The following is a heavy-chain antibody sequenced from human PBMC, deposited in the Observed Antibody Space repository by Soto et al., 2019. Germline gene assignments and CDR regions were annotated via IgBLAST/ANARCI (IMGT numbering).Heavy chain of an antibody. CDR2: IVPIFGA. CDR3: ARGGSDYEGSGYYQGHV. D-gene: IGHD3-22*01. Sequence: QVQLVQSGAEVKKPGSSVKVSCKSSGGTFSNYGFSWVRQAPGQGLECMGVIVPIFGAEHPQKFQGRVTITADAATDTVFMELRGRRSEDTAVYYCARGGSDYEGSGYYQGHVWGRGTTVTV. CDR1: GGTFSNYG. V-gene: IGHV1-69*12. J-gene: IGHJ6*02.